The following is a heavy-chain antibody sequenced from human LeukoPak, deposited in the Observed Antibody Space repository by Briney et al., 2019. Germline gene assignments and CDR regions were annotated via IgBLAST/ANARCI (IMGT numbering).Heavy chain of an antibody. CDR1: GYSITSGHY. Sequence: SETLSLTCTVSGYSITSGHYWGWIRQPPGKGLEWIGSLYEGETTYYNPSLKTRLTISLDTSKNQFSLRLSSVTAADTAVYYCGSKWSDFDYWGQGILVTVSS. CDR3: GSKWSDFDY. D-gene: IGHD1-26*01. CDR2: LYEGETT. V-gene: IGHV4-38-2*02. J-gene: IGHJ4*02.